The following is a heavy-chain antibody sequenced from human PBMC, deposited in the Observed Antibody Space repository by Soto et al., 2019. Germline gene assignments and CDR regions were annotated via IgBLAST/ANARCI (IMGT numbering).Heavy chain of an antibody. Sequence: GGSLRLSCAASGFTFSSYGMHWVRQAPGKGLEWVAVISYDGSNKYYADSVKGRFTISRDNSKNTLYLQMNSLRAEDTAVYYCAKDEAAMRRVRGVVDYWGQGTLVTVSS. CDR1: GFTFSSYG. CDR3: AKDEAAMRRVRGVVDY. CDR2: ISYDGSNK. J-gene: IGHJ4*02. D-gene: IGHD3-10*01. V-gene: IGHV3-30*18.